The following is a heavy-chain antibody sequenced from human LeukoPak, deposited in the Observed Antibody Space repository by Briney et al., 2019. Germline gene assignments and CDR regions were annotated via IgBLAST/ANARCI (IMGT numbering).Heavy chain of an antibody. Sequence: GGSLRLSCAASGFTFDDFDMSWVRQAPGKGLEWVSGINWNGGRTDYADSVKGRFTISRDTAKNSLYLQMNSLSTEDTALYYCARDRGRITMTHFDCWGQGTLVTVSS. CDR3: ARDRGRITMTHFDC. CDR2: INWNGGRT. CDR1: GFTFDDFD. D-gene: IGHD3-22*01. J-gene: IGHJ4*02. V-gene: IGHV3-20*04.